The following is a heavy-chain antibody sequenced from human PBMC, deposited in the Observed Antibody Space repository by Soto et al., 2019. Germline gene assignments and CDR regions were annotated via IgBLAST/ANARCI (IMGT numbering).Heavy chain of an antibody. CDR1: GFTFSGSA. CDR2: IRSKAYGGTT. CDR3: TRAYPYCSGGSCYPNY. Sequence: PGGSLRLSCAASGFTFSGSAIHWVRQASGKGLEWLGRIRSKAYGGTTEYAASVKGRFTISRDDSKSIAYLQMNSLKTEDTAVYYCTRAYPYCSGGSCYPNYWGQGTLVTVSS. V-gene: IGHV3-49*04. J-gene: IGHJ4*02. D-gene: IGHD2-15*01.